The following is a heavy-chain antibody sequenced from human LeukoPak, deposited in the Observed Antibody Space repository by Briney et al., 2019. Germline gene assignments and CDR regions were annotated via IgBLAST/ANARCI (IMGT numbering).Heavy chain of an antibody. CDR3: ARDGYSYGYYYYGMDV. D-gene: IGHD5-18*01. V-gene: IGHV1-69*13. Sequence: ASVKVSCKASGYSFTSNGISWVRQAPGQWLEWMGGTIPIFGTANYAQKFQGRVTITADESTSTAYMELSSLRSEDTAVYYCARDGYSYGYYYYGMDVWGQGTTVTVSS. J-gene: IGHJ6*02. CDR1: GYSFTSNG. CDR2: TIPIFGTA.